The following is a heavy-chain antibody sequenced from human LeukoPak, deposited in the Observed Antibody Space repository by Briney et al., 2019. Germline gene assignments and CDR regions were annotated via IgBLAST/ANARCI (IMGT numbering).Heavy chain of an antibody. Sequence: ASVKVSCKASGYTFTSCGISWVRQAPGQGLEWMGWISAYNGNTNYAQKLQGRVTMTTDTSTSTAYMELRSLRSDDTAVYYCAIGGGYYGSGSYYKNWFDPWGQGTLVTVSS. D-gene: IGHD3-10*01. CDR1: GYTFTSCG. J-gene: IGHJ5*02. CDR3: AIGGGYYGSGSYYKNWFDP. V-gene: IGHV1-18*04. CDR2: ISAYNGNT.